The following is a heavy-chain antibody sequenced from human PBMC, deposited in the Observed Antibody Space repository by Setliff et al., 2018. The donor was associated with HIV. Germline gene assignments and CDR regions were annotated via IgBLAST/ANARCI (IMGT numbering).Heavy chain of an antibody. CDR3: ARHSPSDY. J-gene: IGHJ4*02. CDR1: GDSISTDY. Sequence: NPSETLSLTCTVSGDSISTDYWTWIRQPPGKGLEWIGYIYNSASTNSNPSLKSRVTISADTSKNQFSLKLTSVTAADTAVYYCARHSPSDYWGQGTLVTVSS. V-gene: IGHV4-59*08. CDR2: IYNSAST.